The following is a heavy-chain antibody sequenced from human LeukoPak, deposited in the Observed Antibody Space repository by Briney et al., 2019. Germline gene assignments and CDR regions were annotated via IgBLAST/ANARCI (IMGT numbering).Heavy chain of an antibody. J-gene: IGHJ4*02. V-gene: IGHV4-34*01. D-gene: IGHD3-16*01. CDR3: AREGRSRASTGGDLDY. CDR1: GGSFSAYY. Sequence: SETLSLTCGVYGGSFSAYYWSWIRQSPGKGLEWIGEINHSGGTNYNLSLKSRVAISVDTSKNQFSLKLNSVTAADTAVYYCAREGRSRASTGGDLDYWGQGTLVTVSS. CDR2: INHSGGT.